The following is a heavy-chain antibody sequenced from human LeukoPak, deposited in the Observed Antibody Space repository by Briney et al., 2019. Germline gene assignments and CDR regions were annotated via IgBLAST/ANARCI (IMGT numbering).Heavy chain of an antibody. CDR1: GVTLSPYG. V-gene: IGHV3-30*18. CDR3: AKEGTPQVSTWYDL. D-gene: IGHD3-10*01. Sequence: GRSLRLSCAASGVTLSPYGMHWVRQAPGKGLEWVAVISYEGGTRHYADSVKGRFIISRDNPRNTLYLQMNILRTEDTAVYYCAKEGTPQVSTWYDLWGQGTQVIVSS. CDR2: ISYEGGTR. J-gene: IGHJ5*02.